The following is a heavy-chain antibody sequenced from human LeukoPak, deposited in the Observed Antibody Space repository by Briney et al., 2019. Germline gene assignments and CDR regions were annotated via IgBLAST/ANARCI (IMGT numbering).Heavy chain of an antibody. CDR2: ISYDGSNK. CDR3: ARENLRVGGVRGAFYS. CDR1: GFTFSSYA. V-gene: IGHV3-30*04. Sequence: GRSLRLSCAASGFTFSSYAMHWVRQAPGKGLEWVAVISYDGSNKYYADSVKGRFTIPRDNSKNTLYLQMNSLRAEDTAVYYCARENLRVGGVRGAFYSSGHGNPGSASS. D-gene: IGHD3-16*01. J-gene: IGHJ4*03.